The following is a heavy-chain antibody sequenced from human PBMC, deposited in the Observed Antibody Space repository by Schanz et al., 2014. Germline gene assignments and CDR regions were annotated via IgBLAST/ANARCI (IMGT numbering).Heavy chain of an antibody. Sequence: QVHLMESGGGVVQPGRSLRLSCAASGFIFSDYYMAWIRQAPGKGPEYVSYISSGGTTTYHSDSVKGRFTISRDSAENSLYLQMNSLRVEDTAVYFCVSQTGSPNYWGQGTLVTVSS. V-gene: IGHV3-11*04. CDR3: VSQTGSPNY. CDR1: GFIFSDYY. D-gene: IGHD6-13*01. J-gene: IGHJ4*02. CDR2: ISSGGTTT.